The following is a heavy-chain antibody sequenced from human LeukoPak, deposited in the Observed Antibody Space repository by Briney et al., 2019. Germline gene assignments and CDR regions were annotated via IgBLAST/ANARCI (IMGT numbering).Heavy chain of an antibody. V-gene: IGHV4-30-4*08. CDR2: IDYRGKA. J-gene: IGHJ3*02. Sequence: SETLSLTCTVSGDSIRSDNYFWSWLRQSPDEGLKWIAYIDYRGKAFYDPSLKSRVTISIDTSRNQFSLRLTSVTAADTAVYFCAREVNMPFDSDGFDIWGQGTMVTVSS. D-gene: IGHD1/OR15-1a*01. CDR3: AREVNMPFDSDGFDI. CDR1: GDSIRSDNYF.